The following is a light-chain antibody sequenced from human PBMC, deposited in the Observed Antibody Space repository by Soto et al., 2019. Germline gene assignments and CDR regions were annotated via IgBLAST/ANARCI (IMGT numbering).Light chain of an antibody. J-gene: IGKJ1*01. V-gene: IGKV1-5*03. CDR1: QSISSL. CDR3: QQYKSYPVT. Sequence: DIQMTQSPSTLSASVGDRVTITCRASQSISSLLAWYQQKPGKAPKLLIYKASSLESGVPSRFSGSGSGTEFTLTISSLQPDDFATYYCQQYKSYPVTFGQGTKVEIK. CDR2: KAS.